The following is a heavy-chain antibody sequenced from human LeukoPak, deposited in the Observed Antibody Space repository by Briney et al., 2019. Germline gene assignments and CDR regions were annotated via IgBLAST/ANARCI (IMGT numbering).Heavy chain of an antibody. CDR2: IYYSGST. CDR1: GGSISSSSYY. CDR3: ARRARQQVRGVTAIYYYMDV. D-gene: IGHD3-10*01. J-gene: IGHJ6*03. V-gene: IGHV4-39*07. Sequence: PSGTLSLICTVSGGSISSSSYYWGWIRQPPGKGLEWIGSIYYSGSTYYNPSLKSRVTISVDTSKNQFSLKLSSVTAADTAVYYCARRARQQVRGVTAIYYYMDVWGKGTTVTISS.